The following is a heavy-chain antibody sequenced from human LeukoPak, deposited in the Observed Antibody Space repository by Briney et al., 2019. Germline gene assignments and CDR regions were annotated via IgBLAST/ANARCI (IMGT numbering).Heavy chain of an antibody. J-gene: IGHJ5*02. CDR3: APCVVNWFDP. CDR1: GGSFSGYY. V-gene: IGHV4-34*01. D-gene: IGHD2-15*01. Sequence: SETLSLTCAVYGGSFSGYYWSWIRQPPGKGLEWIGEISHSGSTNYNPSLKSRVTISVDTSKNQFSLKLSSVTAADTAVYYCAPCVVNWFDPWGQGTLVTVSS. CDR2: ISHSGST.